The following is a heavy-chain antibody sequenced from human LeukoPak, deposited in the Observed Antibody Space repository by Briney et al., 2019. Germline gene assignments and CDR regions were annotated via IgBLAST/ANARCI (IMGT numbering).Heavy chain of an antibody. V-gene: IGHV3-7*03. CDR1: GFSFSNYW. D-gene: IGHD2-21*02. Sequence: GGSLRLSCAASGFSFSNYWMQWVRQAPGKGLEWVANINYGGNENYHVDSVKGRFSISRDNVRNSLYLQMNSLRAEDTAVYYCTRGDPDKWGQGTLDIVSS. CDR2: INYGGNEN. J-gene: IGHJ4*02. CDR3: TRGDPDK.